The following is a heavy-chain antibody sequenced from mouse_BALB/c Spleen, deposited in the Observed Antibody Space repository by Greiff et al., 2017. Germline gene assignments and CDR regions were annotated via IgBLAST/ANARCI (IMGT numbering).Heavy chain of an antibody. CDR1: GFTFNTYA. J-gene: IGHJ3*01. CDR3: VRREDGYSTFAY. D-gene: IGHD2-3*01. Sequence: DVLLVESGGGLVQPKGSLKLSCAASGFTFNTYAMNWVRQAPGKGLEWVARIRSKSNNYATYYADSVKDRFTISRDDSQSMLYLQMNNLKTEDTAMDYCVRREDGYSTFAYWGQGTLVTVSA. CDR2: IRSKSNNYAT. V-gene: IGHV10-1*02.